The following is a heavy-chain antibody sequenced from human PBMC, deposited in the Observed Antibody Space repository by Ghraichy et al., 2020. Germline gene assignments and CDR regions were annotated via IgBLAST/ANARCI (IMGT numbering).Heavy chain of an antibody. D-gene: IGHD2-2*01. Sequence: GGSLRLSCAASGFTFSSYAMSWFRQAPGKGLEWVSAISVIGGSTYYADSVKGRFTISRDNSKKPLYLQMTGLRAEDTAVYYCAKTCSSTSCYGAFDIWGQGTMVTVSS. CDR3: AKTCSSTSCYGAFDI. J-gene: IGHJ3*02. CDR1: GFTFSSYA. CDR2: ISVIGGST. V-gene: IGHV3-23*01.